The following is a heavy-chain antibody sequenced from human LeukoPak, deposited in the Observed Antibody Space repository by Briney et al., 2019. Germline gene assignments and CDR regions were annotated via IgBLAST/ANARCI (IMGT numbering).Heavy chain of an antibody. Sequence: GGSLRLSCAASGFTFSSYGMHWVRQSPGKGLEWVSFIWYDGSNKYYADSVKGRFTISRDNSKNTLYLQMNSLRAEDRAVYYCAKDLYSSSGRLFDYWGQGTLVTVSS. CDR3: AKDLYSSSGRLFDY. V-gene: IGHV3-30*02. CDR2: IWYDGSNK. CDR1: GFTFSSYG. J-gene: IGHJ4*02. D-gene: IGHD6-6*01.